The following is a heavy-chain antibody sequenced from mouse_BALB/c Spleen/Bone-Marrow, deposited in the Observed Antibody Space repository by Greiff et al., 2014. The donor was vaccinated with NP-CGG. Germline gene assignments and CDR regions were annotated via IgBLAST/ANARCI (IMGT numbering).Heavy chain of an antibody. CDR1: GFNIKDYY. Sequence: VQLQQSGAELVRPGALVKLSCKASGFNIKDYYMHWVKQRPEQGLEWIGWIDPENGNTIYDPKFQGKANITADTSSNTAYLQLSSLTTEDTSVYYGANGYYGSSPYWYFDDWGAGTTVTVSS. J-gene: IGHJ1*01. CDR2: IDPENGNT. V-gene: IGHV14-1*02. CDR3: ANGYYGSSPYWYFDD. D-gene: IGHD1-1*01.